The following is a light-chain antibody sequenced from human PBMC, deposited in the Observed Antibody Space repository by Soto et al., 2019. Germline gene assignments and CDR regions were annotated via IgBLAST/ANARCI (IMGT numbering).Light chain of an antibody. CDR3: SSYTTSSPYV. CDR1: SSDFGGFNH. Sequence: QSALTQPASVSGSPGQSITISCTGTSSDFGGFNHVSWYQQHPGKAPKLVIYEVSHRPSGISGRFSGSKSGNTASLTISGLQVDDEADYFCSSYTTSSPYVFGAGTKVTVL. J-gene: IGLJ1*01. CDR2: EVS. V-gene: IGLV2-14*01.